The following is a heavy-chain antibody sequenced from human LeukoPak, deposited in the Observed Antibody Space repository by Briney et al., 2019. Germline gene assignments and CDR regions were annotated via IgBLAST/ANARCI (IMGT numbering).Heavy chain of an antibody. CDR1: GFTFSSYT. J-gene: IGHJ4*02. CDR2: ISSSSSYI. CDR3: ARDGRTMTTCDY. V-gene: IGHV3-21*01. Sequence: GRSLRLSCAASGFTFSSYTMNWVRQAPGKWLEWVSSISSSSSYIYYADSVKGRITISRDNAKHSLYLQMNSVRVEDTAVYYGARDGRTMTTCDYWGQGTLVTVSS. D-gene: IGHD4-17*01.